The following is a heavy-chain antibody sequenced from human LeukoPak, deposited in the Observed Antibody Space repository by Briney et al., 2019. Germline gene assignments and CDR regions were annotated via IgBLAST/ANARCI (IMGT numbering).Heavy chain of an antibody. J-gene: IGHJ6*03. CDR1: GYTLTGYY. Sequence: ASVKVSCKASGYTLTGYYMHWVRQAPGQGLEWMGWISAYNGNTSYAQKLQGRVTMTTDTSTSTAYMELRSLRSDDMAVYYCAATVNYYYYMDVWGKGTTVTVS. CDR3: AATVNYYYYMDV. V-gene: IGHV1-18*03. CDR2: ISAYNGNT. D-gene: IGHD4-11*01.